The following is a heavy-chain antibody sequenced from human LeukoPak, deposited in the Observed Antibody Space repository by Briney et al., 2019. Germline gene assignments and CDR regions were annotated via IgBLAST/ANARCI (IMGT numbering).Heavy chain of an antibody. CDR2: ISSDGSST. D-gene: IGHD2-15*01. Sequence: GGSLRLSCAASGFTFSSYWIYWVRQAPGKGLVRVSRISSDGSSTNYADSVKGRFTISRDNAKNTLYLQMNSLRAEDTAVYYCARDWWGAFDYWGQGTLVTVSS. CDR3: ARDWWGAFDY. V-gene: IGHV3-74*01. J-gene: IGHJ4*02. CDR1: GFTFSSYW.